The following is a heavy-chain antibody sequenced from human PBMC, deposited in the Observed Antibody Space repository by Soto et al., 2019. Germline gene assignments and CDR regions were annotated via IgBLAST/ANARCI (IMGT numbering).Heavy chain of an antibody. V-gene: IGHV1-3*01. CDR1: GYTFTSYA. D-gene: IGHD3-16*01. J-gene: IGHJ6*02. CDR2: INAGNGNT. CDR3: XRNLLLSLHDPALYYGMDV. Sequence: QVQLVQSGAEVKKPGASVKVSCKASGYTFTSYAMHWVRQAPGQRLEWMGWINAGNGNTKYSQKFQGRVTITRDTSXXTXYXXXXXLXXXXXXXXXXXRNLLLSLHDPALYYGMDVWGQGTTVTVSS.